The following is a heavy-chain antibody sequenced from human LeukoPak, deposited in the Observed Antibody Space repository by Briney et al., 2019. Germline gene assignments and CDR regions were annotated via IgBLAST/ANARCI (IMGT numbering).Heavy chain of an antibody. J-gene: IGHJ4*02. V-gene: IGHV3-74*01. Sequence: PGGSPRLSCAASGFTFSSYWMHWVRQGPGKGLVWVSRINSDGSRTNYADSVKGRFTISRDNAKNTLYLQMNSLRAEDTAVYYCARDLRTPSDTNIAIDYWGQGTLVTVSS. CDR2: INSDGSRT. CDR3: ARDLRTPSDTNIAIDY. D-gene: IGHD4-23*01. CDR1: GFTFSSYW.